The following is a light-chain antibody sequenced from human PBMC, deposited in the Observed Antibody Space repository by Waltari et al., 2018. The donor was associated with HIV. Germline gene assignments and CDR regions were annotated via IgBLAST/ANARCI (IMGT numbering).Light chain of an antibody. Sequence: VLTQSPGTLSLSPGERATLSCRASQSVSISYLAWYQQKPGQAPRLLIYGASSRATGIPDRFSGSGSGTDSTLTISRLEPEDFAVYYCQQYGSSPPYTFGQGTKLDIK. CDR1: QSVSISY. J-gene: IGKJ2*01. V-gene: IGKV3-20*01. CDR2: GAS. CDR3: QQYGSSPPYT.